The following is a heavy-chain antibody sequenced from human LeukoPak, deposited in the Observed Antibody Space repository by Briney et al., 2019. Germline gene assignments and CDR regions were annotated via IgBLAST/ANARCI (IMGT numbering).Heavy chain of an antibody. Sequence: GASVKVSCKASGSTFTIYYMHWVRQAPGQGLEWMGVINPSGGATSFAQKFQGRVTMTRDMSTSTVYTELSSLRSEDTAVYYCARVKYAFDIWGQGTMVTVSS. V-gene: IGHV1-46*01. CDR2: INPSGGAT. CDR1: GSTFTIYY. CDR3: ARVKYAFDI. J-gene: IGHJ3*02.